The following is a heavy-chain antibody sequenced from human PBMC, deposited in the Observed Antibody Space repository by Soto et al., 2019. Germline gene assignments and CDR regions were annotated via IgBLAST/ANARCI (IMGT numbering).Heavy chain of an antibody. CDR3: ARQPTGYPNWFGA. V-gene: IGHV4-39*01. D-gene: IGHD3-9*01. Sequence: QVQLQESGPGLVNPSETLSLTCTVSGGSVTSSTSSWAWVRQPPGKGLHWIGTIFYGHGTYYNPSLESRVTISLDTSKIQFSLELTSVTAADTAVYYCARQPTGYPNWFGAWGRGILVIVSS. J-gene: IGHJ5*02. CDR2: IFYGHGT. CDR1: GGSVTSSTSS.